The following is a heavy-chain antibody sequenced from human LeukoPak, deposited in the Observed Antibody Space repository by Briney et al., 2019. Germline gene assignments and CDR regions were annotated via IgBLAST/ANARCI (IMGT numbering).Heavy chain of an antibody. Sequence: PGGSLRLSCAASGFTVSSNYMSWVRQAPGKGLEWVSVIYSGGSTYYADSVKGRFTISRDNSKNTLYLQMNSLRAEDTAVYYCARARGYCSSTSCFEDYYYMDVWGKGTTVTVSS. V-gene: IGHV3-53*01. J-gene: IGHJ6*03. D-gene: IGHD2-2*01. CDR3: ARARGYCSSTSCFEDYYYMDV. CDR1: GFTVSSNY. CDR2: IYSGGST.